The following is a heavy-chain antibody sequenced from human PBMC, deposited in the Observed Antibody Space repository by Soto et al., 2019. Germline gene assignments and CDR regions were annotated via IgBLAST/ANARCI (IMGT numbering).Heavy chain of an antibody. Sequence: EVQLVESGGGLVHPGGSLRLSCEASGFAFGRSWMTWVRQAPGKGLELVANIRKDGSARSYLYSVTGRFTISRDNAKNSLYLQMDSRRAEDTGLYFCARDVSPGSSSLYLDAFDIWGQGTMVTVSS. J-gene: IGHJ3*02. CDR1: GFAFGRSW. CDR2: IRKDGSAR. D-gene: IGHD6-13*01. V-gene: IGHV3-7*05. CDR3: ARDVSPGSSSLYLDAFDI.